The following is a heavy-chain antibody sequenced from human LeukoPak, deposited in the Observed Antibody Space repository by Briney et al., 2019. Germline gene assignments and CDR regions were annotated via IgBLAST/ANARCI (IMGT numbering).Heavy chain of an antibody. CDR3: ARVNLEYCSSTSWSGCDYMDV. CDR1: GGSISSYY. Sequence: SETLSLTCTVSGGSISSYYWSWIRQPPGKGLEWIGYIYYSGSTNYNPSLKSRVTISVDTSKNQFSLRLSSVTAADTAVYYCARVNLEYCSSTSWSGCDYMDVWGKGTTVTVSS. CDR2: IYYSGST. J-gene: IGHJ6*03. D-gene: IGHD2-2*01. V-gene: IGHV4-59*01.